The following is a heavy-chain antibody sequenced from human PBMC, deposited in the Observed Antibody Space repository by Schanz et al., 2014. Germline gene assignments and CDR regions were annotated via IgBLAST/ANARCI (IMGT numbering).Heavy chain of an antibody. CDR1: GYTFTSYG. CDR3: AKVDRTRYYAMDV. V-gene: IGHV1-18*01. D-gene: IGHD3-9*01. J-gene: IGHJ6*02. Sequence: QGQLVQSGAEVKKPGASVKVSCKASGYTFTSYGITWVRQAPGQGLEWMGWISAYNGHTTYAQKFQGRVTMTTDTSTSTAYMEVSGLRSEDTAVYYCAKVDRTRYYAMDVWVQGTTVTVSS. CDR2: ISAYNGHT.